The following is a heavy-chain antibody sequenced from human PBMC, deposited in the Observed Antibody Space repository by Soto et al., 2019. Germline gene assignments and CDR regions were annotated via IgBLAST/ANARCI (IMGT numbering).Heavy chain of an antibody. V-gene: IGHV4-61*08. CDR2: IHYNGNT. CDR3: AREGNLGRWLQPLDF. Sequence: SETLSLTCTVSGTSISSGDYYWSWVRQPPGKGLEWIGNIHYNGNTKYNPSLKSRVSMSVDTSKNQFSLRLISVTAADTAKYFCAREGNLGRWLQPLDFWGQGTLVTVS. D-gene: IGHD5-12*01. CDR1: GTSISSGDYY. J-gene: IGHJ4*02.